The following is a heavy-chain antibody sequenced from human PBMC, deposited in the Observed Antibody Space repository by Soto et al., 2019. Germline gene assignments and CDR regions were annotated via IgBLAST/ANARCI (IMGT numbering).Heavy chain of an antibody. CDR3: SRGYCSGGICYSPDYFDY. CDR1: GFTSGDYS. J-gene: IGHJ4*02. CDR2: IRSKTHRGTT. V-gene: IGHV3-49*03. D-gene: IGHD2-15*01. Sequence: GGSLRLSCAASGFTSGDYSISWFRQAPGKGLAWVGFIRSKTHRGTTQYAASVKGRFTISRDDSKNIVHLEMDSLTTEDTAVYYCSRGYCSGGICYSPDYFDYWGQGT.